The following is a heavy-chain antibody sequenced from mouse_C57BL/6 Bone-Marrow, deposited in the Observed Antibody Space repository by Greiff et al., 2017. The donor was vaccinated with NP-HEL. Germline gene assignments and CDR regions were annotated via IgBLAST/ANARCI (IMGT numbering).Heavy chain of an antibody. J-gene: IGHJ2*01. V-gene: IGHV1-61*01. CDR1: GYTFTSYW. CDR2: IYPSDSET. D-gene: IGHD1-1*01. CDR3: AGRYYGSSYAY. Sequence: QVQLQQSGAELVRPGSSVKLSCKASGYTFTSYWMDWVKQRPGQGLEWIGNIYPSDSETHYNQKFKDKATLTVDKSSSTAYMQLSSLTSEDSAVYYCAGRYYGSSYAYWGQGTTLTVSS.